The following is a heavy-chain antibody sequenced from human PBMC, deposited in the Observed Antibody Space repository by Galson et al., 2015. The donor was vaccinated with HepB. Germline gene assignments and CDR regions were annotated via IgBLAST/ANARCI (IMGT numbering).Heavy chain of an antibody. D-gene: IGHD2-15*01. CDR1: GYTFTNSY. V-gene: IGHV1-46*03. Sequence: SVKVSCKASGYTFTNSYMHWVRQAPGQGHEWMGEINPSGVTTTYAQMFQGRITMTRDTSTSTVYMELSRLRSEDTAVYYCARVRVGAARGAFDIWGQGAMVTVSS. J-gene: IGHJ3*02. CDR3: ARVRVGAARGAFDI. CDR2: INPSGVTT.